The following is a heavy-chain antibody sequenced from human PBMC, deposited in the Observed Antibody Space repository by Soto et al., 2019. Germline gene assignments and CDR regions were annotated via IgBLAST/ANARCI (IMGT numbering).Heavy chain of an antibody. CDR2: ISWNSGSI. Sequence: SLRLSCAASGFTFDDYAMHWVRQAPGKGLEWVSGISWNSGSIGYADSVKGRFTISRDNAKNSLYLQMNSLRAEDTALYYCAKGTSEIVVVIAHDAFDIWGQGTMVTVS. CDR3: AKGTSEIVVVIAHDAFDI. D-gene: IGHD3-22*01. CDR1: GFTFDDYA. V-gene: IGHV3-9*01. J-gene: IGHJ3*02.